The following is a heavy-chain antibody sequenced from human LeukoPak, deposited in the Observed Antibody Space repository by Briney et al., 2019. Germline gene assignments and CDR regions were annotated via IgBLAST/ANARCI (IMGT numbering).Heavy chain of an antibody. D-gene: IGHD3-22*01. CDR3: AKSRSEYYDSSGPFDY. V-gene: IGHV3-23*01. CDR2: ISGSGGST. Sequence: GGSLRLSCAASGFTFSSYAMSWVRQAPGKGLEWVSAISGSGGSTYYADSVKGRFTISRDNSKNTLYLQMNSLRAEDTAVYYCAKSRSEYYDSSGPFDYWVQGTLVTVSS. CDR1: GFTFSSYA. J-gene: IGHJ4*02.